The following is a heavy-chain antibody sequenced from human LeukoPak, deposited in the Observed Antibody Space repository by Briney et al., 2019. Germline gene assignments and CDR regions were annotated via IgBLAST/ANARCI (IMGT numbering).Heavy chain of an antibody. V-gene: IGHV3-11*04. CDR2: ISSSGSTI. D-gene: IGHD6-13*01. CDR3: ARDGAYSSSWGVFDY. CDR1: GFTSSDYY. J-gene: IGHJ4*02. Sequence: GGSLRLSCAASGFTSSDYYMSLIRQAPGKGLEWGSYISSSGSTIYYADSVKGRFTISRDNAKNSLYLQMNSLRAEDTAVYYCARDGAYSSSWGVFDYWGQGTLVTVSS.